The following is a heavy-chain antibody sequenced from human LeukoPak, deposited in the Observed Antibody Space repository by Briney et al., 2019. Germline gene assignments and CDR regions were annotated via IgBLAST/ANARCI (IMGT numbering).Heavy chain of an antibody. V-gene: IGHV4-4*07. Sequence: PSETLSLTCTVSGGSISSYYWSWIRQPAGKGLEWIGRIYTSGSTNYNPSLKSRVTMSVDTSKNQFSLKLSSVTAADTAVDYCSRVGDGYNYASWAQGTLVTVSS. CDR3: SRVGDGYNYAS. D-gene: IGHD5-24*01. CDR1: GGSISSYY. CDR2: IYTSGST. J-gene: IGHJ5*02.